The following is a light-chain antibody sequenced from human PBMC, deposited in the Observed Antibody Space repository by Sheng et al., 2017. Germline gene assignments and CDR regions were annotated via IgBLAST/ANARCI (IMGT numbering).Light chain of an antibody. CDR1: QDISTY. Sequence: DIQMTQSPSSLSASIGDRVTITCQASQDISTYLNWYQHKTGKAPDLLIYDASRLETGVPSRFSGSGSGTHFTLTISSLQPEDFATYYCQKYESSWTFGQGTKVEIK. CDR3: QKYESSWT. V-gene: IGKV1-33*01. J-gene: IGKJ1*01. CDR2: DAS.